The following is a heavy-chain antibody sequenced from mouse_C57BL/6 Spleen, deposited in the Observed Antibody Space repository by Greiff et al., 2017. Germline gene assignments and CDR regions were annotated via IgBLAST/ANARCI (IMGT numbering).Heavy chain of an antibody. CDR3: ARRYDYEGYYFDY. CDR2: IYPGDGDT. CDR1: GYAFSSSW. Sequence: QVQLKQSGPELVKPGASVKISCKASGYAFSSSWMNWVKQRPGKGLEWIGRIYPGDGDTNYNGKFKGKATLTADKSSSTAYMQLSSLTSEDSAVYFCARRYDYEGYYFDYWGQGTTLTVSS. D-gene: IGHD2-4*01. V-gene: IGHV1-82*01. J-gene: IGHJ2*01.